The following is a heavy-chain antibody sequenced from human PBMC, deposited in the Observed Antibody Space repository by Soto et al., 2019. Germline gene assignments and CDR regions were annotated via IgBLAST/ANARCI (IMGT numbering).Heavy chain of an antibody. V-gene: IGHV3-21*06. CDR3: ARDANTDGFGDLSDAFDI. CDR1: GFTFSSYS. D-gene: IGHD3-10*01. J-gene: IGHJ3*02. Sequence: GGSLRLSCAASGFTFSSYSMNWVRQAPGKGLEWVSSISCSSGYIFYADSVKGRFTISRDNAKNSLFLQMNSLRAEDTAVYYCARDANTDGFGDLSDAFDIWGQGAMVTVSS. CDR2: ISCSSGYI.